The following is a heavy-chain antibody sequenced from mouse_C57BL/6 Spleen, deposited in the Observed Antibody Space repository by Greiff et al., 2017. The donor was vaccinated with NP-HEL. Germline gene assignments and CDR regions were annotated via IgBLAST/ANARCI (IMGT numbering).Heavy chain of an antibody. D-gene: IGHD1-1*01. J-gene: IGHJ1*03. Sequence: QVQLQQSGTELVKPGASVKLSCKASGYTFTSYWMPWVKQRPGQGLEWIGNINPSNGGTNYNEKFKSKATLTVDQSPTTAYMQLSSLTSEDSAVYYCARGVNSVVAPYWYFDDWGTGTTVTVSS. CDR2: INPSNGGT. V-gene: IGHV1-53*01. CDR3: ARGVNSVVAPYWYFDD. CDR1: GYTFTSYW.